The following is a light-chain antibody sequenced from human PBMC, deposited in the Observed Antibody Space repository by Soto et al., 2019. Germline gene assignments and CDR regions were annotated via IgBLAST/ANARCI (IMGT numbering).Light chain of an antibody. J-gene: IGLJ1*01. CDR2: EVS. CDR3: SSYTTTATLHV. V-gene: IGLV2-14*01. CDR1: GSDVGAYNY. Sequence: QSVLTQPASVSGSPGQSITLSCTGTGSDVGAYNYVSWYQHHPDKAPKLLIYEVSHRPSAVSTRFSGSKSGNTASLTISGLQAEDEADYFCSSYTTTATLHVFGTGTKVTVL.